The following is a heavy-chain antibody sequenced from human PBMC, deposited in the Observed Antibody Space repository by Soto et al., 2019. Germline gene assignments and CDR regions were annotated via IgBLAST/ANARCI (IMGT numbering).Heavy chain of an antibody. CDR1: GFTFSSYA. Sequence: GGSLRLSCAVSGFTFSSYAMSWVRQAPGKGLEWVSAISGSGDETYYADSVRGRFTISRDNSQNTLYLQMDTLRAEDTAVYYCAKPQGMSTVTHGGYFDYWGQGTLVTVSS. CDR2: ISGSGDET. D-gene: IGHD4-17*01. CDR3: AKPQGMSTVTHGGYFDY. V-gene: IGHV3-23*01. J-gene: IGHJ4*02.